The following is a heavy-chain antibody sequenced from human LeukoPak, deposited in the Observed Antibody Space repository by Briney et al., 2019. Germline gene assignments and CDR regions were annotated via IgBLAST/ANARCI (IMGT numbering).Heavy chain of an antibody. Sequence: PSETLSLTCAVYGGSFSGYYWSWIRQPPGKGLEWIGEINHSGSTNYNPSLKSRVTISVDTSKNQFSLKLSSVTAADTAVYYCARSGNSYDFDYGGQGTLVTVSS. J-gene: IGHJ4*02. CDR2: INHSGST. CDR3: ARSGNSYDFDY. V-gene: IGHV4-34*01. CDR1: GGSFSGYY. D-gene: IGHD5-18*01.